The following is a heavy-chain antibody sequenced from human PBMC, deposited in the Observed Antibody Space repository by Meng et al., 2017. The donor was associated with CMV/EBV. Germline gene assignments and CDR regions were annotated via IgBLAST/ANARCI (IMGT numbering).Heavy chain of an antibody. CDR3: ARGFGARDY. Sequence: GSLRLSCAVYGGSFSGYYWSWIRQPPGKGLEWIGEINHSGSTNYNPSLKSRVTISVDTSKNQFSLKLSSVTAADTAVYYCARGFGARDYWGQGTLVTVSS. D-gene: IGHD3-16*01. V-gene: IGHV4-34*01. CDR2: INHSGST. J-gene: IGHJ4*02. CDR1: GGSFSGYY.